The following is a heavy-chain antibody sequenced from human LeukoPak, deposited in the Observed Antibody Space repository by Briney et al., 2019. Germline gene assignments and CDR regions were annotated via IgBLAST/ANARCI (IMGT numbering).Heavy chain of an antibody. CDR1: GFTVSSND. D-gene: IGHD4-17*01. CDR2: IYSGGST. Sequence: PGGSLRLSCAASGFTVSSNDMSWVRQAPGKGLECISVIYSGGSTDYADSVKGRLTISRDNSKNTLCLQMNSLRAEDTAVYYRARVVDHDYGDYYLDYWGQGTLVTVSS. J-gene: IGHJ4*02. CDR3: ARVVDHDYGDYYLDY. V-gene: IGHV3-53*01.